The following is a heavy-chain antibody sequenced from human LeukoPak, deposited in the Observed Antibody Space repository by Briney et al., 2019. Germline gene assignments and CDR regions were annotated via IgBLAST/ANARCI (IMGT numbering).Heavy chain of an antibody. Sequence: SETLSLTCAVYGGSFSGYYWSWIRQPPGKGLEWIGEINHSGSTNYNPSLKGRVTISVDTSKNQFSLKLSSVTAADTAVYYCARGEEGYSDAFDIWGQGTMVTVSS. CDR3: ARGEEGYSDAFDI. CDR1: GGSFSGYY. V-gene: IGHV4-34*01. CDR2: INHSGST. J-gene: IGHJ3*02. D-gene: IGHD2-15*01.